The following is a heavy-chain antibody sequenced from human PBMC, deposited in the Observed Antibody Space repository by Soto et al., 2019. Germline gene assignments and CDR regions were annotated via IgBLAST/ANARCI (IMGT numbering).Heavy chain of an antibody. Sequence: PSETLSLTCTVSGGSISSYYWSWIRQPPGKGLEWIGYIYYSGSTNYNPSLKSRVTISVDTSKNQFSLKLSSVTAADTAVYYCARLSGYDLGDDFDIWGQGTMVTVSS. J-gene: IGHJ3*02. CDR1: GGSISSYY. CDR2: IYYSGST. V-gene: IGHV4-59*08. D-gene: IGHD5-12*01. CDR3: ARLSGYDLGDDFDI.